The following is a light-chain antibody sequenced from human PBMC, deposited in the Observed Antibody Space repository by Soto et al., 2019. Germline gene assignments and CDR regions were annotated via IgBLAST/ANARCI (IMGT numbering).Light chain of an antibody. Sequence: QSAQTRPPSASGSPGQSVTISCTGTKNDIGVYDFVSWYQHHPGKAPRLIIYEVVQRPSGVPDRFSGSKSGNTASLTVSGLQAADEADYFCKSYAGSNTYVFGSGNKVTVL. CDR3: KSYAGSNTYV. V-gene: IGLV2-8*01. CDR1: KNDIGVYDF. CDR2: EVV. J-gene: IGLJ1*01.